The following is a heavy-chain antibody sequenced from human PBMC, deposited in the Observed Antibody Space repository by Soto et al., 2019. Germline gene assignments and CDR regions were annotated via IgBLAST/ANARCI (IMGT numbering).Heavy chain of an antibody. CDR2: VYYTGSA. CDR3: ARRKRALRSSYYFGMDV. V-gene: IGHV4-61*08. D-gene: IGHD4-17*01. CDR1: GGSVSSSAYY. Sequence: QVQLQESGPGLVKPSETLSLNCTVSGGSVSSSAYYWSWIRQPPGKGLESLGYVYYTGSANYNPSLKSRVTISIDTSKNQFSLHLSSVTAADTAIYYCARRKRALRSSYYFGMDVWGQGTTVTVSS. J-gene: IGHJ6*02.